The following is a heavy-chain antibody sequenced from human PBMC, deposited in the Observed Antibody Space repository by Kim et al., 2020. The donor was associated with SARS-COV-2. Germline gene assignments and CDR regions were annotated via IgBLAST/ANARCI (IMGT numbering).Heavy chain of an antibody. CDR1: GFTFSSYA. V-gene: IGHV3-23*01. Sequence: GGSLRLSCAASGFTFSSYAMSWVRQAPGKGLEWVSAISGSGGSTYYADSVKGRFTISRDNSKNTLYLQMNSLRAEDTSVYYCAKDFAPVSWYGVDYWGQGTLVTVSS. J-gene: IGHJ4*02. CDR2: ISGSGGST. CDR3: AKDFAPVSWYGVDY. D-gene: IGHD6-13*01.